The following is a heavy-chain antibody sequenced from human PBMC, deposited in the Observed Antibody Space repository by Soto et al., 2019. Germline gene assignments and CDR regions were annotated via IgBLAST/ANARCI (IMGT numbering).Heavy chain of an antibody. Sequence: SETLSLTCTVSGGSISSYYWSWIRQTPGKGLEWIGYVHDSWGPNYNPSLKSRVAISLDTSKSQFSLKLTSVTATDTAVYYCARQGFGAQHGLVDVWGQGTTVTVSS. CDR3: ARQGFGAQHGLVDV. CDR1: GGSISSYY. D-gene: IGHD3-10*01. CDR2: VHDSWGP. V-gene: IGHV4-59*08. J-gene: IGHJ6*02.